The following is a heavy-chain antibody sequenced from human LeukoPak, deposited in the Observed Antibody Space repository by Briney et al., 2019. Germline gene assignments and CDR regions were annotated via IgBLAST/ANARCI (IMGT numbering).Heavy chain of an antibody. CDR3: ARSGSGSYLPVW. J-gene: IGHJ4*02. V-gene: IGHV3-20*04. CDR2: INWNGGST. D-gene: IGHD1-26*01. Sequence: GSLRLSCAASGFTFDDYGMSWVRQAPGKGLEWVSGINWNGGSTGYADSVKGRFTISRDNAKNSLYLQMNSLRAEDTALYYCARSGSGSYLPVWWGQGTLVTVSS. CDR1: GFTFDDYG.